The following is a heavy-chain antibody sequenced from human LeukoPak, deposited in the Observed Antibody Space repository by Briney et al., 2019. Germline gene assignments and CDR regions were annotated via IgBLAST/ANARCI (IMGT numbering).Heavy chain of an antibody. Sequence: GGSLRLSCAASGFTVSSNYMSWVRQAPGKGLEWVSVIYSGGSTYYADSVKGRFTISRDNSKNTLYLQMNSLRAEDTAVYYCARDECPLWSISCHRGFDPWGQGLLVTVSS. CDR1: GFTVSSNY. D-gene: IGHD2-2*02. CDR2: IYSGGST. V-gene: IGHV3-66*01. J-gene: IGHJ5*02. CDR3: ARDECPLWSISCHRGFDP.